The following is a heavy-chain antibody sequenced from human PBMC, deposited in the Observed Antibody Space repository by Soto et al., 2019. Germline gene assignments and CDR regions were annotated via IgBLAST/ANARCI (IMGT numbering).Heavy chain of an antibody. CDR1: GGSFSGYY. Sequence: QVQLQQWGAGLLKPSETLSLTCAVYGGSFSGYYWSWIRQPPGKGLEWIGEINHSGSTNYNPSLKSRVTISVDTSKNQFSLKLSSVTAADTAVYYCARVESRTIDYWGQGTLVTVSS. J-gene: IGHJ4*02. D-gene: IGHD3-3*01. CDR3: ARVESRTIDY. CDR2: INHSGST. V-gene: IGHV4-34*01.